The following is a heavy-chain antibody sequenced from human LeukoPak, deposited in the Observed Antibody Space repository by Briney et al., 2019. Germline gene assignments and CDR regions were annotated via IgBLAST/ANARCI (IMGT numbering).Heavy chain of an antibody. D-gene: IGHD6-19*01. CDR2: ISGSGGRT. J-gene: IGHJ4*02. Sequence: PGGSLRLSCAASGFTFSSDVMSWVRQAPGKGLEWVSAISGSGGRTYYADSVKGRFTISRDNSKNTLYLQMNSLRAEDTAVYYCARSVAGKYYFDYWGREPWSPSPQ. CDR3: ARSVAGKYYFDY. CDR1: GFTFSSDV. V-gene: IGHV3-23*01.